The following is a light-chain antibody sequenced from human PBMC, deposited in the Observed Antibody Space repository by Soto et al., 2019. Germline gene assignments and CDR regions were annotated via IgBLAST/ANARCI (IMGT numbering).Light chain of an antibody. V-gene: IGKV1-27*01. CDR3: EKYNSAPDGG. J-gene: IGKJ1*01. CDR1: QGISNY. Sequence: DIQMTQSPSSLSASVGDRVTITCRTSQGISNYLAWYQQKPGKVPKLLIYAASTLQSGVPSRFSGSGSGTEFPRTISSLQPDDVATYYCEKYNSAPDGGFGQGTKVEL. CDR2: AAS.